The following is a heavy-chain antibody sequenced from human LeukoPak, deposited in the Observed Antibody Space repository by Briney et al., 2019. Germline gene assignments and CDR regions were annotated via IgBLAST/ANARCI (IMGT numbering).Heavy chain of an antibody. J-gene: IGHJ1*01. V-gene: IGHV3-21*01. CDR3: ARGEYSGSYEYFQH. CDR2: ISSSSSYI. Sequence: PGGSLRLSCAASGFTFSNHVMNLVRQAPGKGLEWVSSISSSSSYIYYADSVKGRFTISRDNAKNSLYLQMNSLRAEDTAVYYCARGEYSGSYEYFQHWGQGTLVTVSS. D-gene: IGHD1-26*01. CDR1: GFTFSNHV.